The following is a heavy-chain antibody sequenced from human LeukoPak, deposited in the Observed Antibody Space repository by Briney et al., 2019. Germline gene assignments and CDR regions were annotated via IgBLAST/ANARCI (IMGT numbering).Heavy chain of an antibody. J-gene: IGHJ3*02. Sequence: PAGSLRLSCAASGFTFDDYGMSWVRQAPGKGLEGVSGINWNGGSTGYADSVKGRFTISRDNAKDSLYLQRNSLRAEDTALYHCARDGPQVGATFDIWGKGTMVTVSS. V-gene: IGHV3-20*01. CDR1: GFTFDDYG. D-gene: IGHD1-26*01. CDR2: INWNGGST. CDR3: ARDGPQVGATFDI.